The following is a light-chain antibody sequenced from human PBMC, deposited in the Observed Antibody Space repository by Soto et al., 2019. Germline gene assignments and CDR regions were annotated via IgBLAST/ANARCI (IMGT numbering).Light chain of an antibody. CDR2: GAS. V-gene: IGKV3-20*01. CDR3: QQYGSSPQT. CDR1: QSVSSSY. J-gene: IGKJ1*01. Sequence: EIVLTQSPGTLSLSPGERATLSCRASQSVSSSYLAWYQQKPGQAPRLLIYGASSRATGIPDRFSGSGYGTDFPLTISRLEPEDFEVYYCQQYGSSPQTFGQGTQVEMK.